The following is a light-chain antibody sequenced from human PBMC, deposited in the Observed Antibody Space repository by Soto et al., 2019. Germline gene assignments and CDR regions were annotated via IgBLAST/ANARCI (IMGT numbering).Light chain of an antibody. Sequence: QSVLTQPPSVSAAPGQEVTISCSGSGSNIGNNYVSWYQQLPGPAPRLLIYDNNKRPSGIPDRFSGSKSGTSATLDITGLQTGDEADYYCGTWDNSLSTYVFGTGTKLTVL. CDR1: GSNIGNNY. CDR3: GTWDNSLSTYV. V-gene: IGLV1-51*01. CDR2: DNN. J-gene: IGLJ1*01.